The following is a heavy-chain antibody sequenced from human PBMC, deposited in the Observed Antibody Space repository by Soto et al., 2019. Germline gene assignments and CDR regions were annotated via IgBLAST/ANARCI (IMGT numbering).Heavy chain of an antibody. CDR2: ISGDGTTI. CDR3: AREYYGLLTGYYNDH. V-gene: IGHV3-74*01. J-gene: IGHJ4*02. D-gene: IGHD3-9*01. Sequence: EVQLVESGGDSVQPGGSLRLSCAASGFPFSSYWMHWVRHTPGKGLEWVSRISGDGTTIYYADSVTGRFTVSRDNAQNTLSLQSSGLGAEDTAVYYCAREYYGLLTGYYNDHWGQGTLVSVSS. CDR1: GFPFSSYW.